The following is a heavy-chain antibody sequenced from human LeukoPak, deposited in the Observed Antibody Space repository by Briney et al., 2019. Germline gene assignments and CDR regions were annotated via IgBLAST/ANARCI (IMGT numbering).Heavy chain of an antibody. J-gene: IGHJ4*02. CDR2: INHSGST. D-gene: IGHD6-13*01. V-gene: IGHV4-34*01. CDR1: GGSFSGYY. Sequence: SETLSLTCAVYGGSFSGYYWSWIRQPPGKGLEWIGEINHSGSTNYNPSLKSRVTMSVDTSKNQFSLKLSSVTAADTAVYYCARTPALYSSSWGVRYFDYWGQGTLVTVSS. CDR3: ARTPALYSSSWGVRYFDY.